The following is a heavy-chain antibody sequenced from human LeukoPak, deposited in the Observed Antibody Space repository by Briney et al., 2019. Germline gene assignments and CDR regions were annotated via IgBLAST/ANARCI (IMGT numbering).Heavy chain of an antibody. V-gene: IGHV3-53*01. CDR3: ASQTTVKYYFDY. Sequence: GGSLRLSCAASGFTFSSYDMSWVRQAPGKGLEWVSVIYSGGSTYYADSVKGRFTISRDNSKNTLYLQLNSLRGEDTAVYYCASQTTVKYYFDYWGQGTLVTVSS. D-gene: IGHD4-17*01. J-gene: IGHJ4*02. CDR2: IYSGGST. CDR1: GFTFSSYD.